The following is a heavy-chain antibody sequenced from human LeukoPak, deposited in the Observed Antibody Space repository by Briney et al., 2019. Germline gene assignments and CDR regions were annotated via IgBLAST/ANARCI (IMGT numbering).Heavy chain of an antibody. V-gene: IGHV3-9*03. D-gene: IGHD6-19*01. Sequence: GGSLRLSCAASGFTFSSYSMNWVRQAPGKGLEWVSGISWNSGSIGYADSVKGRFTISRDNAKNSLYLQMNSLRAEDMALYYCAKGIAVAGSWFDPWGQGTLVTVSS. CDR2: ISWNSGSI. CDR1: GFTFSSYS. J-gene: IGHJ5*02. CDR3: AKGIAVAGSWFDP.